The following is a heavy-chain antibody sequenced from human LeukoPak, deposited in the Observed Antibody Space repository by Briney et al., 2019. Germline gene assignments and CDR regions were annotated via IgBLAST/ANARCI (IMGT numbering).Heavy chain of an antibody. Sequence: PGGSLRLSCAASGFTFSSYSMNWVRQAPGKGLEWVSSISSSSSYIYYADSVKGRFTISRDNAKNSLYLQMNSLRAEDTAVYYCARGHYYGSGSSTCYYYGMDVWGQGSTVTVSS. CDR3: ARGHYYGSGSSTCYYYGMDV. V-gene: IGHV3-21*01. D-gene: IGHD3-10*01. CDR2: ISSSSSYI. CDR1: GFTFSSYS. J-gene: IGHJ6*02.